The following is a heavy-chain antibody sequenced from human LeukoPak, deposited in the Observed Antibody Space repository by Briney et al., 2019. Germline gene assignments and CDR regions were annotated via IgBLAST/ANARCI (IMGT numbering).Heavy chain of an antibody. J-gene: IGHJ4*02. CDR3: ARDYLVGCTDTISYPIDY. Sequence: GGSLRLSCAASGFTFSNHAMHWVRQAPGMGLEWVAVISYEASNKYYADSVRGRFTISRDNSKNTLNLQMNSLRAEDTAVYYCARDYLVGCTDTISYPIDYWGQGTLVTVSS. CDR2: ISYEASNK. CDR1: GFTFSNHA. V-gene: IGHV3-30*01. D-gene: IGHD2-8*02.